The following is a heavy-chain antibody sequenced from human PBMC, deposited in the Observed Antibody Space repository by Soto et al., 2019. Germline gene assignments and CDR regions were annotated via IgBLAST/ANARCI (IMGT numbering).Heavy chain of an antibody. CDR3: CARSPRGTVTTLFHFDY. D-gene: IGHD3-10*01. V-gene: IGHV4-31*03. CDR1: GGSISSGGYY. J-gene: IGHJ4*02. CDR2: IYYSGST. Sequence: QVQLQESGPGLVKPSQTLSLTCTVSGGSISSGGYYWSWIRQHPGKGLEWIGYIYYSGSTYYNPSLKSRVTIXXXXXXXXXXXXXXXXXXXXTAVYYCARSPRGTVTTLFHFDYWGQGTLVTVSS.